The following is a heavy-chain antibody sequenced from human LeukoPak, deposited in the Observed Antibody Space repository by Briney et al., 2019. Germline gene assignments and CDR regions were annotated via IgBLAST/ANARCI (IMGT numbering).Heavy chain of an antibody. J-gene: IGHJ5*02. D-gene: IGHD3-9*01. CDR3: ARQGGLSKYDILNWFDP. V-gene: IGHV5-51*01. CDR2: IYPGDSDT. Sequence: GESLKISCKGSGYSFTSYWIGWVRQMPGKGLEWMGIIYPGDSDTRYSPSFQGQVTISADKTISTAYLQWSSLKASDTAMYYCARQGGLSKYDILNWFDPWGQGTLVTVSS. CDR1: GYSFTSYW.